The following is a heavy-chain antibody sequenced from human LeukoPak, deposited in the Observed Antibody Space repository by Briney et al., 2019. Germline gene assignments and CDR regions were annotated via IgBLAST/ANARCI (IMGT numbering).Heavy chain of an antibody. CDR3: ASQRIYDSSGYYF. CDR2: INPNSGGT. V-gene: IGHV1-2*04. Sequence: ASVKVSCKASGYTFTGYYMHWVRQAPGQGLEWMGWINPNSGGTNYAQKFQGWVTMTRDTSISTAYMELSRLRSDDTAVYYCASQRIYDSSGYYFWGQGTLVTVSS. CDR1: GYTFTGYY. D-gene: IGHD3-22*01. J-gene: IGHJ4*02.